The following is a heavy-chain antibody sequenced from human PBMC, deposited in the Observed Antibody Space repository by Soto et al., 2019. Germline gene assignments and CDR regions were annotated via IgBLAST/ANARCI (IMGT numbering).Heavy chain of an antibody. CDR3: ARPVIAARLCYFDY. Sequence: SETLSLTCTVSGGSISSSSYYWGWIRQPPGKGLEWIGSIYYSGSTYYNPSLKSRVTISVDTSKNQFSLKLSSVTAADTAVYYCARPVIAARLCYFDYWGQGTLVTVSS. D-gene: IGHD6-6*01. V-gene: IGHV4-39*01. CDR2: IYYSGST. J-gene: IGHJ4*02. CDR1: GGSISSSSYY.